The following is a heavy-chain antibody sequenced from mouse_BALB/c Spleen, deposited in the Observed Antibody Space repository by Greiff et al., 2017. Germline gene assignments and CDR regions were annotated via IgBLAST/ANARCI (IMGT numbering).Heavy chain of an antibody. CDR2: INSNGGST. J-gene: IGHJ4*01. CDR1: GFTFSSYG. V-gene: IGHV5-6-3*01. CDR3: ASLYDGYYYAMDY. Sequence: EVQVVESGGGLVQPGGSLKLSCAASGFTFSSYGMSWVRQTPDKRLELVATINSNGGSTYYPDSVKGRFTISRDNAKNTLYLQMSSLKSEDTAMYYCASLYDGYYYAMDYWGQGTSVTVSS. D-gene: IGHD2-3*01.